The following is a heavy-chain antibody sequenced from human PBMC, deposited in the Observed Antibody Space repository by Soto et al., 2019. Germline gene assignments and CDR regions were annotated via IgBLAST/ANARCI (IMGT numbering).Heavy chain of an antibody. CDR1: GYSFTGYY. J-gene: IGHJ4*02. CDR2: INPNSGAT. V-gene: IGHV1-2*02. CDR3: ARDSVSTLGDFDN. D-gene: IGHD3-16*01. Sequence: QVQLVQSGAEMKKPGASVTVSCKASGYSFTGYYLHWVRQAPGQGLEWLGWINPNSGATNHAQKFQGRVTMTRDRSITTAYMDLNRLTSDDTAVYYCARDSVSTLGDFDNWGQGTLVTVSS.